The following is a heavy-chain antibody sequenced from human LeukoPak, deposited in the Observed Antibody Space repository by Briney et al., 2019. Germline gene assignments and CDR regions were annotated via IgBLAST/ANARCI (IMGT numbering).Heavy chain of an antibody. J-gene: IGHJ4*02. Sequence: GGSLRLSCAASGFTFSTYWMSWVRQAPGKGLEWVANIKQDESEKYYVDSVKGRFTISRDNAKNSLYLQMNSLRAEDTAVYYCARDRRDGYNLLDYWGQGTLVTVSS. CDR1: GFTFSTYW. V-gene: IGHV3-7*01. CDR3: ARDRRDGYNLLDY. D-gene: IGHD5-24*01. CDR2: IKQDESEK.